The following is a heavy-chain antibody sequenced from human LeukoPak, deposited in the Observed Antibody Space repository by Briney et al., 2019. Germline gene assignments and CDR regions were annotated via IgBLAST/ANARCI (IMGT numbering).Heavy chain of an antibody. V-gene: IGHV3-30*18. CDR3: AKDVVQYSYIDY. D-gene: IGHD5-18*01. CDR2: ISYDGSNK. Sequence: GRSLRLSCAASGFTFSSYGMHWVRQAPGKGLEWVAVISYDGSNKYYADSVKGRFTISRDNSKNTLYLQMNSLRAEDTAVYYCAKDVVQYSYIDYWGQGTLVTVSS. CDR1: GFTFSSYG. J-gene: IGHJ4*02.